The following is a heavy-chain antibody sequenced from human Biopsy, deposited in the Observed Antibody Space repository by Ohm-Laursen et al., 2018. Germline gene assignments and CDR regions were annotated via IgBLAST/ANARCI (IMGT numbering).Heavy chain of an antibody. J-gene: IGHJ6*02. V-gene: IGHV1-2*02. Sequence: ASVKVSCKAPGGTFSNYGVNWVRQAPGHGLEWMGWINPNSGNANYAQSFQGRLTVTRDTPISTAYMELTSLTFDDTAIYYCARVPAYPSIDGYYGLDLWGQGTTVIVSS. CDR2: INPNSGNA. CDR3: ARVPAYPSIDGYYGLDL. CDR1: GGTFSNYG. D-gene: IGHD3-9*01.